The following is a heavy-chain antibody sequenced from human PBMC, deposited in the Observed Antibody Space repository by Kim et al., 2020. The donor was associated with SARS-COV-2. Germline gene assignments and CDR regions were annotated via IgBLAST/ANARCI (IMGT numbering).Heavy chain of an antibody. V-gene: IGHV4-59*13. CDR1: GGSISNYY. CDR3: AREGPPYDAFDI. J-gene: IGHJ3*02. Sequence: SETLSLTCTVSGGSISNYYWSWIRQPPGKGLEWIGYIYYSGSTNYNPSLKSRVTISVDTSKNQFSLKLSSVTAADTAVYYCAREGPPYDAFDIWGQGTMVTVSS. CDR2: IYYSGST.